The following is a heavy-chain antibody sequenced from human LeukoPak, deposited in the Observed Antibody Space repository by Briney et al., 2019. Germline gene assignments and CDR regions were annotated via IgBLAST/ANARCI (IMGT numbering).Heavy chain of an antibody. J-gene: IGHJ2*01. CDR3: ARLSSSWYQDWYFNL. D-gene: IGHD6-13*01. V-gene: IGHV4-34*01. CDR2: INHSGST. CDR1: GGSFSGYY. Sequence: PSETLSLTCAVYGGSFSGYYWSWIRQPPGKGLEWLGEINHSGSTNYNPSLKSRVTISVDTSKNQFSLKLSSVTAADTAVYYCARLSSSWYQDWYFNLWGSGTLVTVSS.